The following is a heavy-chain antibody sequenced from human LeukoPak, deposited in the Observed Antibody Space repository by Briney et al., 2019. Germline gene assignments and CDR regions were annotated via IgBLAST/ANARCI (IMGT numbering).Heavy chain of an antibody. V-gene: IGHV3-23*01. CDR2: ISGSGGST. Sequence: GASLRLSCAASGFTFSNYPMNWVRQAPGKGLEWVSSISGSGGSTYYADSVKGRFTISRDNSKNTLYLQMNILRADDTAVYYCAPQRAPIDYWGQGALVTVSS. CDR1: GFTFSNYP. J-gene: IGHJ4*02. CDR3: APQRAPIDY.